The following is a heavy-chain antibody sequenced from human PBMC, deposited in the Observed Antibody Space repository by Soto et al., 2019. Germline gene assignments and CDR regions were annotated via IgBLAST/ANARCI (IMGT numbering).Heavy chain of an antibody. V-gene: IGHV1-69*13. J-gene: IGHJ4*02. D-gene: IGHD2-21*02. CDR1: GGTFSSYA. Sequence: SVKVSCKASGGTFSSYAISWVRQAPGQGLEWMGGIIPIFGTANYAQKFQGRVTITADESTSTAYMELSSLRSEDTAVYYCSLFRSPVTVGGDSHFDYWGQGTLVTVSS. CDR2: IIPIFGTA. CDR3: SLFRSPVTVGGDSHFDY.